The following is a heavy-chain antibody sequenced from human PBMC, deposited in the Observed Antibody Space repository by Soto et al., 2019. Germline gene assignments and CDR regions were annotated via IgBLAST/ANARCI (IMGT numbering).Heavy chain of an antibody. V-gene: IGHV1-69*02. D-gene: IGHD3-10*01. CDR2: IIPILGIA. Sequence: QVQLVQSGAEVKKPGSSVKVSCKASGGTFSSYTVSWVRQAPGQGLEWMGRIIPILGIANYAQKFQGRVTITADKSTSTAYMELSSLRSEDTAVYYCARTEYYYGSGAHPLGWFDPWGQGTLVTVSS. J-gene: IGHJ5*02. CDR1: GGTFSSYT. CDR3: ARTEYYYGSGAHPLGWFDP.